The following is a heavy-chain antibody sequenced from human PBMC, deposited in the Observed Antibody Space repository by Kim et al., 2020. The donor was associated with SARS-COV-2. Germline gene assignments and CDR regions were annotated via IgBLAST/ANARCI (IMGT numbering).Heavy chain of an antibody. J-gene: IGHJ6*02. CDR2: VYGDGTT. D-gene: IGHD2-8*01. CDR3: ASDPGHPNGMGV. Sequence: GGSLRLSCTASGFTFNSYYMSWVRQAPGKGLEWVSLVYGDGTTYYAASVKGRFTISSANSKTALSLQMKSLRAEDTAVYYCASDPGHPNGMGVWGQGATVTVS. CDR1: GFTFNSYY. V-gene: IGHV3-66*01.